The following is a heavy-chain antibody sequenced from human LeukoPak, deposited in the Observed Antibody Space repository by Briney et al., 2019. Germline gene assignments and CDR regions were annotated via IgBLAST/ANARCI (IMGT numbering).Heavy chain of an antibody. V-gene: IGHV3-30*15. CDR3: AREWTAFDY. Sequence: GGSLRLSCAASGFTFSSYAMHWVRQAPGKGLEWVAVISYDGSNKYYADSVKGRFTISRDNSKNTLYLQMSSLRAEDTAVYYCAREWTAFDYWGQGTLVTVSS. CDR1: GFTFSSYA. J-gene: IGHJ4*02. CDR2: ISYDGSNK. D-gene: IGHD3/OR15-3a*01.